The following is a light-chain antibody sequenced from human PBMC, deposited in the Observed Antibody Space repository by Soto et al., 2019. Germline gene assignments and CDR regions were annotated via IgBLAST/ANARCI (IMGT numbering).Light chain of an antibody. CDR2: EVN. Sequence: QSALTQPASVSGSPGQSITISCTGTSSDIGGYNFVSWYQHHPGKAPKLMIYEVNNRPSGVSSRFSGSKSGNTASLTISGLQAEDESDYYCSSYTSSSTPLWVFGTGTKLTVL. V-gene: IGLV2-14*01. J-gene: IGLJ1*01. CDR3: SSYTSSSTPLWV. CDR1: SSDIGGYNF.